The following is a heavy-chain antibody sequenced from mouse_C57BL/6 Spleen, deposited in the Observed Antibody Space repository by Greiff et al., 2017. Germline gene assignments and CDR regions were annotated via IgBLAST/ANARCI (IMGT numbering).Heavy chain of an antibody. CDR2: ILSGGST. Sequence: VQLQQSGPGLVQPSQSLSITCTVSGFSLTSYGVHWVRQSPGKGLEWLGVILSGGSTDSNAAFISRLSISKDNSKSQVFFKMNSLQADDTAIYYCARDEGYDYDVGFAYWGQGTLVTVSA. CDR3: ARDEGYDYDVGFAY. CDR1: GFSLTSYG. D-gene: IGHD2-4*01. V-gene: IGHV2-2*01. J-gene: IGHJ3*01.